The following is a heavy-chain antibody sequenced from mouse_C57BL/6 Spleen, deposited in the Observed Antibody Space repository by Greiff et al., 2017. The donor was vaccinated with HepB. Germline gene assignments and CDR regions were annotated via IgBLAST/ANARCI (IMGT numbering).Heavy chain of an antibody. D-gene: IGHD3-1*01. CDR2: ISSGSSTI. Sequence: EVKLMESGGGLVKPGGSLKLSCAASGFTFSDYGMHWVRQAPEKGLEWVAYISSGSSTIYYADTVKGRFTISRDNAKNTLFLQMTSQRSEDTAMYYCARRATGGYFDVWGTGTTVTVSS. CDR3: ARRATGGYFDV. V-gene: IGHV5-17*01. J-gene: IGHJ1*03. CDR1: GFTFSDYG.